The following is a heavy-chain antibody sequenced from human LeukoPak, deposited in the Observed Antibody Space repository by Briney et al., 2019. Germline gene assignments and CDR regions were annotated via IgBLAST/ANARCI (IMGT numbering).Heavy chain of an antibody. D-gene: IGHD1-1*01. J-gene: IGHJ3*02. CDR1: GYTFTSSA. CDR2: INTDTGNP. V-gene: IGHV7-4-1*02. Sequence: ASVKVSCKASGYTFTSSAMNWVRQAPGQGLEWMGWINTDTGNPTYAQGFTGRFVFSLDTSVSTAYLQISSLKAEDTAVYYCARRVEGHAFDIWGQGTMVTVSS. CDR3: ARRVEGHAFDI.